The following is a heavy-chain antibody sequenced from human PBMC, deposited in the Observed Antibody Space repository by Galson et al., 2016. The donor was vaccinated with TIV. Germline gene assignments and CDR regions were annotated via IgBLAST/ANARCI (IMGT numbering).Heavy chain of an antibody. CDR2: ISRTGKTI. CDR3: VRDKYSSPPGDAFDL. J-gene: IGHJ3*01. CDR1: GFTFSDYY. Sequence: SLRLSCAASGFTFSDYYMSWIRQAPGKGLEWVSYISRTGKTIYYADSVKGRFTISRDNAKNSLSLQMNSLRVEDTAVYYCVRDKYSSPPGDAFDLWGQGTMVTVSS. D-gene: IGHD6-6*01. V-gene: IGHV3-11*01.